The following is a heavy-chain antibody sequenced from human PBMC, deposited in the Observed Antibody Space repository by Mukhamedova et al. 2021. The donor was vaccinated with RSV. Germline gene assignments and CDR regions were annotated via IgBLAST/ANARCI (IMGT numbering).Heavy chain of an antibody. D-gene: IGHD2-15*01. CDR2: ISWNSGSI. V-gene: IGHV3-9*01. Sequence: PGQGLQWVSGISWNSGSIGYADSVKGRFTISIDTAKNSLYLQMNSLRAEDTSFYYCAKALVAATYMFDYCGQGTLVTVSS. J-gene: IGHJ4*02. CDR3: AKALVAATYMFDY.